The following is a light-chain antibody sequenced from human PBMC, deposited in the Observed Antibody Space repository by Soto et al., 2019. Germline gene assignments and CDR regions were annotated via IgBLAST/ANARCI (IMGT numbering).Light chain of an antibody. J-gene: IGKJ3*01. CDR1: LTVSTN. CDR3: QQYNNWPPGAT. Sequence: DIVMTQSPATLSVSPGERVTLSCRASLTVSTNLAWYQQKPGQAPRLLIYYASTRATGTPARFSGSGSVKEFTVTISSLQPEDVATYYCQQYNNWPPGATFGPGTKVEIK. CDR2: YAS. V-gene: IGKV3-15*01.